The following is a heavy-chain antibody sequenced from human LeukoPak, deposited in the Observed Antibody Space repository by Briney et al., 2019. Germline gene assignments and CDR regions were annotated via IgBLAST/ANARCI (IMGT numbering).Heavy chain of an antibody. CDR2: INHSGST. D-gene: IGHD2-15*01. Sequence: SETLSLTCAVYGGSFSGYYWSWIRQPPGKGPEWIGEINHSGSTNYNPSLKSRVTISVDTSKNQFSLKLSSVTAADTAVYYCAVVVAAGNIDYWGQGTLVTVSS. J-gene: IGHJ4*02. V-gene: IGHV4-34*01. CDR1: GGSFSGYY. CDR3: AVVVAAGNIDY.